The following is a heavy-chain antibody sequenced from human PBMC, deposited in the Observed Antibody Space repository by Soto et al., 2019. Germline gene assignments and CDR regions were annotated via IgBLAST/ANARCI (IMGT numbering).Heavy chain of an antibody. J-gene: IGHJ4*02. CDR3: ARDNRIPIFGVVTAHDY. D-gene: IGHD3-3*01. Sequence: ASVKVSCKASGYTFTGYYMHWVRQAPGQGLEWVGWINPNSGGTNYAQKFQGRVTMTRDTSISTAYMELSRLRSDDTAVYYCARDNRIPIFGVVTAHDYSGQGTLVTVSS. CDR1: GYTFTGYY. V-gene: IGHV1-2*02. CDR2: INPNSGGT.